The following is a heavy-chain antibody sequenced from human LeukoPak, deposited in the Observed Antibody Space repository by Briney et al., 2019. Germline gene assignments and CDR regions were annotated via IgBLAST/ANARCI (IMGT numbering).Heavy chain of an antibody. CDR3: ARGDAGYSSSWYGSPFDY. V-gene: IGHV4-59*01. D-gene: IGHD6-13*01. CDR1: GASISGYY. CDR2: IYYSGST. J-gene: IGHJ4*02. Sequence: SETLSLTCTVSGASISGYYWIWIRQPPGKGLECIGYIYYSGSTNYNPSLKSRVTMSVDTSKNQFSLKLSSVTAADTAVYYCARGDAGYSSSWYGSPFDYWGQGTLVTVSS.